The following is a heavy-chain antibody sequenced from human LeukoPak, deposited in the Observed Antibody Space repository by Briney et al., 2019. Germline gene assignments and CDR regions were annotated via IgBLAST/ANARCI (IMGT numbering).Heavy chain of an antibody. CDR1: GFTFTNYW. CDR2: KKQDGSEK. CDR3: ARVEGYGDYDY. J-gene: IGHJ4*02. Sequence: PGGSLRLSCAASGFTFTNYWMHWVRQAPGKGLEWVANKKQDGSEKYYVDSVKGRFTISRDNAKNSLYLQMNSLRAEDTAVYYCARVEGYGDYDYWGQGTLVTVSS. D-gene: IGHD4-17*01. V-gene: IGHV3-7*03.